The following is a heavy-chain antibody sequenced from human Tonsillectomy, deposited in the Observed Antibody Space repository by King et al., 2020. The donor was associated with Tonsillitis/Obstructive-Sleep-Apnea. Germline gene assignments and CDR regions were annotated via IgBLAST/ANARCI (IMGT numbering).Heavy chain of an antibody. D-gene: IGHD2-15*01. CDR1: GYSFTSYW. V-gene: IGHV5-10-1*01. CDR2: IDPSDSYT. CDR3: ARHYCSGGSCYAGDAFDI. J-gene: IGHJ3*02. Sequence: QLVQSGAEVKKPGESLRISCKGSGYSFTSYWISWVRQMPGKGLEWMGRIDPSDSYTNYSPSFQGHVTISADKSISTAYLQLSSLKASDTALYYCARHYCSGGSCYAGDAFDIWGQGTMVTVSS.